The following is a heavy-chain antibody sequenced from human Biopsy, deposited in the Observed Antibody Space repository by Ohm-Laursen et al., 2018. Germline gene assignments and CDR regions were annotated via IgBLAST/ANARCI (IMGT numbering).Heavy chain of an antibody. CDR1: GFTFNTYG. D-gene: IGHD1-26*01. Sequence: SLRLSCAASGFTFNTYGMHWVRQAPGKGLEWVSHIDVLDYNTYYVDSVRGRFTISRDNSKEMVYLQINSLRADDTAVYYCARHAPSYSGSYWRYFDLWGRGTLVTVSS. J-gene: IGHJ2*01. CDR3: ARHAPSYSGSYWRYFDL. V-gene: IGHV3-23*01. CDR2: IDVLDYNT.